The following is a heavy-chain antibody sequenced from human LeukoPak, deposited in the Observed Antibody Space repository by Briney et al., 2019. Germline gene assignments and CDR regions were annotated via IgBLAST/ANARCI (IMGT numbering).Heavy chain of an antibody. Sequence: PGGSPRLSCAASGFTFSSYSMNWVRQAPGKGLEWVSYISSSSSTIYYADSVKGRFTISRDNAKNSLYLQMNSLRAEDTAVYYCAKTLTMILVLRGGFDYWGQGALVTVSS. J-gene: IGHJ4*02. V-gene: IGHV3-48*01. CDR3: AKTLTMILVLRGGFDY. CDR2: ISSSSSTI. D-gene: IGHD3-22*01. CDR1: GFTFSSYS.